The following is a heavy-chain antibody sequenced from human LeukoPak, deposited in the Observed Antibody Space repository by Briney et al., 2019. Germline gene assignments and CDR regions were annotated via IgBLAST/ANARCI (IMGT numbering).Heavy chain of an antibody. D-gene: IGHD3-10*01. V-gene: IGHV3-23*01. J-gene: IGHJ4*02. Sequence: GGSLRLSCAASGFTFSSYAMSWVRQAPGKGLEWVSSISGSGGSTYYADSVKGRFTMSRDNSKNTLYLQMNSLRAEDTAVYYCARNFFGSGSFYFEPSYYFDYWGQGTPVTVSS. CDR2: ISGSGGST. CDR3: ARNFFGSGSFYFEPSYYFDY. CDR1: GFTFSSYA.